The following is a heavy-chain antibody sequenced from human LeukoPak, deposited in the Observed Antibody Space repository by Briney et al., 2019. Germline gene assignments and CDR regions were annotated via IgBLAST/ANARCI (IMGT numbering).Heavy chain of an antibody. Sequence: PGGSLRLSCAASGFTSSSYEMNWVRQAPGKGLEWVSYISSSGSTIYYADSVKGRFTISRDNAKNSLYLQMNSLRAEDTAVYYCARTIEMATISYFDYWGQGTLVTVSS. CDR1: GFTSSSYE. D-gene: IGHD5-24*01. J-gene: IGHJ4*02. V-gene: IGHV3-48*03. CDR3: ARTIEMATISYFDY. CDR2: ISSSGSTI.